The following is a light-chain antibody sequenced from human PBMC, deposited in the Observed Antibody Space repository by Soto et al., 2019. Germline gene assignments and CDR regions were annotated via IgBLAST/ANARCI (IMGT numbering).Light chain of an antibody. CDR2: GSS. CDR1: QSVGSD. V-gene: IGKV3-11*01. Sequence: EIVLTQSPATLSLSPGERATLSCRASQSVGSDLAWYQQKPGQAPRLVFYGSSNRATGTPARFSGSGSGTDFTLTISSLEPEDFAVYYCHHYSRSPPYTFGQGTKLDIK. CDR3: HHYSRSPPYT. J-gene: IGKJ2*01.